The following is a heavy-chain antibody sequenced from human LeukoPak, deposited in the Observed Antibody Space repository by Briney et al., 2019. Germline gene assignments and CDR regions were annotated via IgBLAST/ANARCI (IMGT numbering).Heavy chain of an antibody. CDR3: ARRHYYDSSGYRYYYYYGMDV. CDR1: GFTFSSYW. CDR2: IKQGGSEK. Sequence: TGGSLRLSCAASGFTFSSYWMSWVRQAPGKGLEWVANIKQGGSEKYYVDSVKGRFTISRGNAKNSLYPQMNSLRAEDTAVYYCARRHYYDSSGYRYYYYYGMDVWGQGTTVTVSS. D-gene: IGHD3-22*01. J-gene: IGHJ6*02. V-gene: IGHV3-7*01.